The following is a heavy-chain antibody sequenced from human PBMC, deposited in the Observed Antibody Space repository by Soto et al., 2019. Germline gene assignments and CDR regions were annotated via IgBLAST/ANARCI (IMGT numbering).Heavy chain of an antibody. J-gene: IGHJ6*02. V-gene: IGHV3-53*01. CDR1: GLTVSSNY. CDR2: IYTGGGT. D-gene: IGHD6-19*01. Sequence: LRLSCAASGLTVSSNYINWVRQAPWKGLEWVSLIYTGGGTYYADSVKGRFTVSRDNSKNTLYLQMNSLRAEDTAVYYCARMGQWRVPGDYYYGMDVWGQGTSVTVSS. CDR3: ARMGQWRVPGDYYYGMDV.